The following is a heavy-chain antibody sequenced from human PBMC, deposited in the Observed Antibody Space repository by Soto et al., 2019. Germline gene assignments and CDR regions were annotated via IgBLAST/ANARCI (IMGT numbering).Heavy chain of an antibody. CDR2: IFSTGTT. Sequence: SETLSLTCTVSCGSINNNYWSWIRQPPGKRLEWIGYIFSTGTTNYNPSLESRVTISVDTSKNQLSLKLRSVTAADTAVYYCARGGDNSPWYYSLWGQGTLVTVSS. CDR1: CGSINNNY. J-gene: IGHJ4*02. D-gene: IGHD3-10*01. CDR3: ARGGDNSPWYYSL. V-gene: IGHV4-59*01.